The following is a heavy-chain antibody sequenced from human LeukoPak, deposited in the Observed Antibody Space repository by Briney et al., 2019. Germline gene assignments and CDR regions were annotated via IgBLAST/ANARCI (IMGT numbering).Heavy chain of an antibody. D-gene: IGHD3-3*01. CDR3: AKELDHRLEPFDY. J-gene: IGHJ4*02. CDR1: GFTFSSYE. Sequence: PGGSLRLSCAASGFTFSSYEMHWVRQAPGKGLEWVSYMSSSGSTIYYADSVKGRFTISRDNSKNTMYLQMNSLRAEDTAVYYCAKELDHRLEPFDYWGQGTLVTVSS. V-gene: IGHV3-48*03. CDR2: MSSSGSTI.